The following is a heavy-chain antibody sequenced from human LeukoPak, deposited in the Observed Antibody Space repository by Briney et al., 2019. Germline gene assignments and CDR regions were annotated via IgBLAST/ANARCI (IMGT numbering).Heavy chain of an antibody. D-gene: IGHD3-22*01. CDR3: ARWGITMIVVATS. CDR1: GYTFTGYY. CDR2: INPNSGGT. J-gene: IGHJ5*02. V-gene: IGHV1-2*02. Sequence: ASVKVSCKASGYTFTGYYMHWVRQAPGQGLEWMGWINPNSGGTNYAQKFQGRVTMTRDTSISTAYMELSRLRSDDTAVYYCARWGITMIVVATSWGQGTLVTVSS.